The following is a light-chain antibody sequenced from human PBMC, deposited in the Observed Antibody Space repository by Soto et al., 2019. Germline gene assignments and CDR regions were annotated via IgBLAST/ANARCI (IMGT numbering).Light chain of an antibody. CDR1: QSVSSSY. V-gene: IGKV3-20*01. Sequence: DSMFTQSPGTLSLSPGERAPLSCRASQSVSSSYLAWYQQKPGQAPRLLIYGASSRATGIPDRFSGSGSGTDFTLTISRLEPEDFAVYYYQQYGSAPPITFGQGTRLEIK. J-gene: IGKJ5*01. CDR3: QQYGSAPPIT. CDR2: GAS.